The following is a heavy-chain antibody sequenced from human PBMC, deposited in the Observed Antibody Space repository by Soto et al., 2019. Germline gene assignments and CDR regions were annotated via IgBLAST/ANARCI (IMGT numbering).Heavy chain of an antibody. CDR3: AKTSASGFGV. CDR1: GFTFSSYA. Sequence: GGSLRLSCEASGFTFSSYAMNWVRQAPGRGLEWVSYIGSSGGTIYYADSVRGRFTISRDNAKNSLYLQMNSLSVEDTAVYFCAKTSASGFGVWGQGTMVTVSS. D-gene: IGHD3-3*01. J-gene: IGHJ3*01. CDR2: IGSSGGTI. V-gene: IGHV3-48*01.